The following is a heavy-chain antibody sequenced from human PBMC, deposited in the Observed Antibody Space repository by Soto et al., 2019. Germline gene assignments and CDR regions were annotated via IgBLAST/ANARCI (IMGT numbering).Heavy chain of an antibody. Sequence: EVQLLESGGGLVQPGGSLRLSCAASGFTFSSYAMSWVRQAPGKGLEWVSAISGSGGSTYYADSVKGRFTISRDNSKNPLYLQMNSLRAEDKAVYYCAKARDRYSRGWWGGDVWGQGNTVTVSS. CDR3: AKARDRYSRGWWGGDV. CDR1: GFTFSSYA. CDR2: ISGSGGST. D-gene: IGHD6-19*01. V-gene: IGHV3-23*01. J-gene: IGHJ6*02.